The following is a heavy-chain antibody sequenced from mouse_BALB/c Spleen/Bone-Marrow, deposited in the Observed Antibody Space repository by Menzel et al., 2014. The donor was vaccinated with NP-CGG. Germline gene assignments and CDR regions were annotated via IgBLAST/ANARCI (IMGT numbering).Heavy chain of an antibody. Sequence: VNVVESGPGQVAPSQSLSITCTVSGFSLSRYNVHWVRPPPGRGLEWLGVIWGGGNTDYNSGLKSRLNISKDNSKSQVFLKPSSLQTDDTAMYYCARFITTGTMDYWGQGTSVTVSS. CDR3: ARFITTGTMDY. V-gene: IGHV2-6-4*01. CDR2: IWGGGNT. J-gene: IGHJ4*01. CDR1: GFSLSRYN. D-gene: IGHD1-1*01.